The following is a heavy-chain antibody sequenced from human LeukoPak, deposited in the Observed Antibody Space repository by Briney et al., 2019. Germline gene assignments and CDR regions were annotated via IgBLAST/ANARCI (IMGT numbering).Heavy chain of an antibody. CDR3: AREPTYSSSLDF. CDR1: GFTVSSNY. CDR2: TYSSGTT. Sequence: GGSLRLSCAASGFTVSSNYMSWVRQAPGKGLEYISVTYSSGTTYYADSVRDRFTISRDNSRNTLYLQMNSLRPEDTAVYYCAREPTYSSSLDFWGQGTLVTVSS. V-gene: IGHV3-53*01. D-gene: IGHD6-6*01. J-gene: IGHJ4*02.